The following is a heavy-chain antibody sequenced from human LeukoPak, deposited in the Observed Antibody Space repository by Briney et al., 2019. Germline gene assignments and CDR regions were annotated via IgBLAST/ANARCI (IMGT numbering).Heavy chain of an antibody. Sequence: SETLSLTCTVSAGSMRNHYWTWIRQSPGKGLEWIGYFYYTGASQYNPSLKSRATMSLDTSKNQFSLRLSSVTAADTAVYYCATGPRSTYNWNYLYYFDYWGQGTLVTVSS. CDR2: FYYTGAS. V-gene: IGHV4-59*11. J-gene: IGHJ4*02. D-gene: IGHD1-7*01. CDR3: ATGPRSTYNWNYLYYFDY. CDR1: AGSMRNHY.